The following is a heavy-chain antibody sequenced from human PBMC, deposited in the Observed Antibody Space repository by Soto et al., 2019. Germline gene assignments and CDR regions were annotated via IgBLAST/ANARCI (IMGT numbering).Heavy chain of an antibody. CDR1: GFTLSSYE. D-gene: IGHD3-9*01. V-gene: IGHV3-48*03. J-gene: IGHJ6*02. Sequence: QSGGSLRLSCAATGFTLSSYEMNWVRQAPGKGLEGVSHISSSGSTIYYADSMNGRLTISRDNAKNSLYLQMHSLRPEDTAVYYCSSAYDDILTGSFYYGMDFWGQGTMVTVSS. CDR3: SSAYDDILTGSFYYGMDF. CDR2: ISSSGSTI.